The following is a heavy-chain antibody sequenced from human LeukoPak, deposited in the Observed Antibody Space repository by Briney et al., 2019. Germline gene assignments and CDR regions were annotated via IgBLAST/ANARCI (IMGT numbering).Heavy chain of an antibody. CDR2: ISYDGNDK. J-gene: IGHJ4*02. V-gene: IGHV3-30*14. Sequence: PGGTLRLSCTVSGLTFNIFAMHWVRQSPGKGLEWVALISYDGNDKYYTDSVKGRFTIYRDISKNTVYLQMNSLRPEDNAVYYCARDPRDRIFGPLDYWGQGTLVTVSS. CDR3: ARDPRDRIFGPLDY. CDR1: GLTFNIFA. D-gene: IGHD3/OR15-3a*01.